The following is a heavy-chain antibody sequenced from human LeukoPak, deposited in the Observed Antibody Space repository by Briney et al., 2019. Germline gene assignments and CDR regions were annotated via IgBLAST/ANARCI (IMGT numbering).Heavy chain of an antibody. J-gene: IGHJ4*02. CDR3: ATHSGGY. Sequence: PGGSLRLTCTASGFTVSSNYMTWVRQAPGEGLEWVSVIYSGGSTYYADSVKGRFVLSRDNSKNTLYLQMNSLRAEDTAVYYCATHSGGYWGQGTLVTVSS. V-gene: IGHV3-66*01. D-gene: IGHD3-16*01. CDR2: IYSGGST. CDR1: GFTVSSNY.